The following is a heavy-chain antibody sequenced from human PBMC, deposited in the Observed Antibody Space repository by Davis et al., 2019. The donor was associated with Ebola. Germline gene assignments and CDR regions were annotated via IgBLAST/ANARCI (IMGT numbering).Heavy chain of an antibody. CDR3: ARLHGGYCGSSTSCYKVDGDWFDP. CDR2: IDPSDSYT. CDR1: GYSFTSYW. V-gene: IGHV5-10-1*01. Sequence: GESLKISCKGSGYSFTSYWISWVRQMPGKGLEWMGRIDPSDSYTNYSPSFQGHVTISADKSISTAYLQWSSLKASDTAMYYCARLHGGYCGSSTSCYKVDGDWFDPWGQGTLVTVSS. D-gene: IGHD2-2*02. J-gene: IGHJ5*02.